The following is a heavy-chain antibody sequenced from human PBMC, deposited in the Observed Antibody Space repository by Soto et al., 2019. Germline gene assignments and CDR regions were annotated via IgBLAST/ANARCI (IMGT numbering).Heavy chain of an antibody. D-gene: IGHD2-15*01. CDR1: GFTFSSYA. CDR2: ISASGDTT. CDR3: ASDGGLGHFDY. Sequence: PGGSLRLSCAASGFTFSSYAMSWVRQAPGKGLEWVSHISASGDTTYYADSVKGRFTISRDNSKNTLYLQMNSLRAEDTAVYYCASDGGLGHFDYWGQGTLVTVSS. V-gene: IGHV3-23*01. J-gene: IGHJ4*02.